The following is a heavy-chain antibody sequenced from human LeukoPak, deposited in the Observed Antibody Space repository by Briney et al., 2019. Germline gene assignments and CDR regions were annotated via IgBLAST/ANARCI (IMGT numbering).Heavy chain of an antibody. CDR2: ISNSGKA. CDR3: ARAPGSGWSD. CDR1: GYSISSGYY. V-gene: IGHV4-38-2*02. D-gene: IGHD6-19*01. Sequence: SETLSLTCTVSGYSISSGYYWGWIRQPPGEGLEWIGAISNSGKAYYKSSLQSRVTISMDTLKNDFSLRLTSATVADTAFYYCARAPGSGWSDWSQGTLVTVSS. J-gene: IGHJ4*02.